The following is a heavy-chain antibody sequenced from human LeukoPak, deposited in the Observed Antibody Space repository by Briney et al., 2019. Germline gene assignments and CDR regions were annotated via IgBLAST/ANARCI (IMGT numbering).Heavy chain of an antibody. CDR3: ARLNGNFQNFYDY. CDR1: GGSVSDYY. J-gene: IGHJ4*02. Sequence: SETLSLTCTVSGGSVSDYYWSWIRQSPGKGLEWIGYIYYTETSYNPSLKSRVTISVDTSKNQFSLKLTSVTAADTALYYCARLNGNFQNFYDYWGQGTLVTVSS. D-gene: IGHD1-7*01. V-gene: IGHV4-59*02. CDR2: IYYTET.